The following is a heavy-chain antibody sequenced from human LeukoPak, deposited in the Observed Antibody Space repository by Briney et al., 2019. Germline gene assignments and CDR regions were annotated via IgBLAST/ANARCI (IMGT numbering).Heavy chain of an antibody. CDR1: GFTVSSNS. V-gene: IGHV3-53*01. CDR3: ARRAGAYSHPYGY. CDR2: IYSDNT. D-gene: IGHD4/OR15-4a*01. J-gene: IGHJ4*02. Sequence: GGSLRLSCTVSGFTVSSNSMSWVRQAPGKGLEWVSFIYSDNTHYSDSVKGRFTISRDNSKNTLYLQMNNLRAEDTAVYYCARRAGAYSHPYGYWGQGTLVTVSS.